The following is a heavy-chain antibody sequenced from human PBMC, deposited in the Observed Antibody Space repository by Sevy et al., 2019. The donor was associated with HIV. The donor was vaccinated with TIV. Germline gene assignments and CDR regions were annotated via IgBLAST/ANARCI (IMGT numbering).Heavy chain of an antibody. V-gene: IGHV1-2*06. J-gene: IGHJ6*02. CDR2: INPNSGGT. CDR3: ARDDEVVVVPAAHYYYGMDV. CDR1: GYTFTGYY. D-gene: IGHD2-2*01. Sequence: ASVKVSCKASGYTFTGYYMHWVRQAPGQGLEWMGRINPNSGGTNYAQKFQGRVTMTRDTPISTAYMELSRLRSDDTAVYYCARDDEVVVVPAAHYYYGMDVWGQGTLVTVSS.